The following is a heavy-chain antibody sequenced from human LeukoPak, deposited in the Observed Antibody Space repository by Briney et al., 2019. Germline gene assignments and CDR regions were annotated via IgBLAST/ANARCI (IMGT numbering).Heavy chain of an antibody. CDR2: IYYSGST. D-gene: IGHD1/OR15-1a*01. V-gene: IGHV4-59*12. J-gene: IGHJ4*02. Sequence: PSETLSLTCAVSGVSISSYYWSWIRQPPGKGLEWIGYIYYSGSTNYNPSLKSRVTISVDTSKNQFSLKLSSVTAADTAVYYCARDNSRNSFGTTDYWGQGTLVTVSS. CDR3: ARDNSRNSFGTTDY. CDR1: GVSISSYY.